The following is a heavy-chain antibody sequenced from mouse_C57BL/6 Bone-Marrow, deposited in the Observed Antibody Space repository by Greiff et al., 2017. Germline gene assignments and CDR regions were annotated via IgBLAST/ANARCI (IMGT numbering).Heavy chain of an antibody. CDR3: ARRPSITTVLDD. V-gene: IGHV1-64*01. D-gene: IGHD1-1*01. Sequence: VQLQQPGAELVKPGASVKLSCKASGYTFTSYWMHWVKQRTGQGLEWIGMIHPNSGSTNYNEKFKSKATLAVDKSSSTADMQLSRLTSEDSAVYYCARRPSITTVLDDWGQGTTLTVSS. CDR2: IHPNSGST. CDR1: GYTFTSYW. J-gene: IGHJ2*01.